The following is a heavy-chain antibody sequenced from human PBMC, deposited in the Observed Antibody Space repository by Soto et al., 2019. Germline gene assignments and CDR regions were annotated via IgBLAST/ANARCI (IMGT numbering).Heavy chain of an antibody. J-gene: IGHJ4*02. CDR1: GYNFTTHY. V-gene: IGHV5-51*01. CDR2: IYPGDSDT. CDR3: ARPANTVADHFDL. D-gene: IGHD4-17*01. Sequence: GESLKISCQGSGYNFTTHYISWVRQMPGKGLEWMGIIYPGDSDTTYSPSFQGQVTLSADKSTSTAYLQWSSLKASDTAMYYCARPANTVADHFDLWGQGTPVTVSS.